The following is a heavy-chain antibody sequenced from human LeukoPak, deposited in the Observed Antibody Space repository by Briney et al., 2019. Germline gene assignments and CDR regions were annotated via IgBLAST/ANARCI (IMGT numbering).Heavy chain of an antibody. CDR3: AATSGCYYWFDP. D-gene: IGHD1-26*01. CDR2: IIPIFGTA. J-gene: IGHJ5*02. V-gene: IGHV1-69*05. CDR1: GGTFSSYA. Sequence: ASVKVSCKASGGTFSSYAISWVRQAPGHGLEWMGGIIPIFGTANYAQKFQGRVTITTDESTSTAYMELSSLRSEDTAVYYCAATSGCYYWFDPWGQGTLVTVSS.